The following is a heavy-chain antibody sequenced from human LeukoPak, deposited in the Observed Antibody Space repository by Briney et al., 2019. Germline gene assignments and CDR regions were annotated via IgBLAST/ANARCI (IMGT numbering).Heavy chain of an antibody. Sequence: GGSLRLSCAASGFTVSSNYMSWVRQAPGKGLEWVSVIYSGGSTYYADSVKGRFTTSRDSSKNTLYLQMNSLRAEDTAVYYCARAWEGAFDIWGQGTMVTVSS. V-gene: IGHV3-53*01. CDR3: ARAWEGAFDI. CDR1: GFTVSSNY. D-gene: IGHD1-26*01. CDR2: IYSGGST. J-gene: IGHJ3*02.